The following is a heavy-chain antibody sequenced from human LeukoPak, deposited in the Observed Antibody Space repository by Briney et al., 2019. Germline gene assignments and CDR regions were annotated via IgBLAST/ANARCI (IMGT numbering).Heavy chain of an antibody. V-gene: IGHV3-48*01. J-gene: IGHJ6*03. D-gene: IGHD2-21*01. CDR2: ISSSSSTI. CDR3: ARDYSAYYYYMDV. CDR1: GFTFSSYN. Sequence: GGSLRLSCAASGFTFSSYNMNWVRQAPGKGLEWVSYISSSSSTIYYADSVKGRFTISRDNAKNSLYLQMNSLRAEDTAVYYCARDYSAYYYYMDVWGKGTTVTVSS.